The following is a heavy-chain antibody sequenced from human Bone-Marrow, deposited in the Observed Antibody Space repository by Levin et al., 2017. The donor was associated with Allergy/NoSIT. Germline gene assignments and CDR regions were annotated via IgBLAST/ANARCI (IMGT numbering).Heavy chain of an antibody. CDR3: ARDQGWGRGSSPNFDN. D-gene: IGHD1-26*01. V-gene: IGHV3-33*01. CDR1: GFTFSAYG. Sequence: GGSLRLSCATSGFTFSAYGMHWVRQAPGKGLEWVAFMWFDGSKKYYADSVKGRFTISRDNFNNTLYLQMNSLRAEDTAMYFCARDQGWGRGSSPNFDNWGQGALVSVSS. CDR2: MWFDGSKK. J-gene: IGHJ4*02.